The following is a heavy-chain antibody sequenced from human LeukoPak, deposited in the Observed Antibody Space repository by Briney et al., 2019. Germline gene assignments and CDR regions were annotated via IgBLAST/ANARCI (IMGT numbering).Heavy chain of an antibody. CDR3: AKDAPTGYYDILTGYYKDGMDV. V-gene: IGHV3-23*01. CDR1: GFTFSSYA. J-gene: IGHJ6*02. Sequence: PGGSLRLSCAASGFTFSSYAMSWVRQAPRKGLEWVSAISGSGGSTYYADSVKGRFTISRDNSKNTLYLQMNSLRAEDTAVYYCAKDAPTGYYDILTGYYKDGMDVWGQGTTVTVSS. D-gene: IGHD3-9*01. CDR2: ISGSGGST.